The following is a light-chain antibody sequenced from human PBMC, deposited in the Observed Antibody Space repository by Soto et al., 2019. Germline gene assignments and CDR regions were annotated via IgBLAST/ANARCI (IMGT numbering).Light chain of an antibody. CDR2: AAS. J-gene: IGKJ1*01. CDR3: QHYGTSTRT. CDR1: QSVSATY. Sequence: EIVLKQSPGTLSLSQGESATLSCRATQSVSATYLAWYQQKPGQAPRLLIYAASSRATDIPDRFSGSGSGTDFTLAISRLEPEDFAVYWCQHYGTSTRTFDQGTKVDIK. V-gene: IGKV3-20*01.